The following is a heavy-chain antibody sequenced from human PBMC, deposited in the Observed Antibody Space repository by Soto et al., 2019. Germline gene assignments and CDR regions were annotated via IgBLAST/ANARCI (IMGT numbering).Heavy chain of an antibody. V-gene: IGHV3-21*01. D-gene: IGHD3-16*02. CDR2: ISSSSSYI. J-gene: IGHJ3*02. CDR3: ARDLRSNDYVWGSYRYGAFDI. Sequence: EVQLVESGGGLVKPGGSLRLSCAASGFTFSSYSMNWVRQAPGKGLEWVSSISSSSSYIYYADSVKGRFTISRDNAKNSLYLQMNSLRAEDTAVYYCARDLRSNDYVWGSYRYGAFDIWGQGTMVTVSS. CDR1: GFTFSSYS.